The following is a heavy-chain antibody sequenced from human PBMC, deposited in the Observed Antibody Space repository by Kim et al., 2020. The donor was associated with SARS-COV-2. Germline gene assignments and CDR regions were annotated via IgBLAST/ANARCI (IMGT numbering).Heavy chain of an antibody. CDR3: ARGKPLLRYFDWSAPGGMDV. D-gene: IGHD3-9*01. Sequence: GESLKISCKGSGYSFTSYWIGWVRQMPGKGLEWMGIIYPGDSDTRYSPSFQGQVTISADKSISTAYLQWSSLKASDTAMYYCARGKPLLRYFDWSAPGGMDVWGQGTTVTVSS. CDR2: IYPGDSDT. J-gene: IGHJ6*02. CDR1: GYSFTSYW. V-gene: IGHV5-51*01.